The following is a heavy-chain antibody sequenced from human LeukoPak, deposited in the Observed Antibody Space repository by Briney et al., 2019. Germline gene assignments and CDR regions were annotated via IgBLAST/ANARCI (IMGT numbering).Heavy chain of an antibody. D-gene: IGHD3-3*01. V-gene: IGHV1-8*03. CDR3: ARGEQKIITIFGVVYYYYYMDV. CDR1: GGTFTSYD. CDR2: LNAKRGNT. J-gene: IGHJ6*03. Sequence: ASVKVSCKAFGGTFTSYDINWVRQPTGRGREGLGWLNAKRGNTGYAQKFQGRVTITRNTSISTAYMELSSLRSEDTAVYYCARGEQKIITIFGVVYYYYYMDVWGKGTTVTVSS.